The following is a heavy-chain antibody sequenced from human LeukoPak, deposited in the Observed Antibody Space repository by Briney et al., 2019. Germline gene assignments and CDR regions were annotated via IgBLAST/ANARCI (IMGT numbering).Heavy chain of an antibody. J-gene: IGHJ6*03. CDR1: GDSVSSNSAA. D-gene: IGHD3-3*01. V-gene: IGHV6-1*01. CDR2: TYYRSKWYN. CDR3: ARDGLRYDFWSGYPPDMGV. Sequence: SQTLSLTCVISGDSVSSNSAAWNWIRQSPSRGLEWLGRTYYRSKWYNNYAVSVQSRITINPDTSKNQFSLQLNSVTPEDTAVYYCARDGLRYDFWSGYPPDMGVWGKGTTVTVSS.